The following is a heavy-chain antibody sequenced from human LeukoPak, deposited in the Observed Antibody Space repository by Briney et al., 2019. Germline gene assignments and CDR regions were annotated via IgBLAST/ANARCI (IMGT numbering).Heavy chain of an antibody. Sequence: PSETLSLTCAVYGGSFSGYYWSWIRQPPGKGLEWIGEINHSGSTNYNPSLKSRVTISVDTSKNQFSLKLSSVTAADTAVYYCARDMTDWWFDPWGQGTLATVSS. CDR2: INHSGST. D-gene: IGHD3-9*01. CDR3: ARDMTDWWFDP. V-gene: IGHV4-34*01. CDR1: GGSFSGYY. J-gene: IGHJ5*02.